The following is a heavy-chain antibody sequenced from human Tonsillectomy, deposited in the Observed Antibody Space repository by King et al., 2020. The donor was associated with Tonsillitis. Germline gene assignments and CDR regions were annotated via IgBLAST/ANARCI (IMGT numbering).Heavy chain of an antibody. CDR1: GGSISSGGYY. J-gene: IGHJ5*02. CDR3: ARGVPPNHDFWSGYYLGWFDP. Sequence: QLQESGPGLVKPSQTLSLTCTVSGGSISSGGYYWSWIRQHPGKGLEWFGYIYYSGSTYYNPSLKSRVTMSVDTSKNQFSLKLSSVIAADTAVYYCARGVPPNHDFWSGYYLGWFDPWGQGTLVTVSS. CDR2: IYYSGST. D-gene: IGHD3-3*01. V-gene: IGHV4-31*03.